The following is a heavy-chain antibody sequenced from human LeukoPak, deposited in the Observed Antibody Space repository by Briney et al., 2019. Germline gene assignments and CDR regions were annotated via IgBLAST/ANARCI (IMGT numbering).Heavy chain of an antibody. CDR1: GFTFSSCW. J-gene: IGHJ4*02. V-gene: IGHV3-74*01. CDR3: TRDFLHGGV. CDR2: INTDGTTT. D-gene: IGHD3-10*01. Sequence: PGGSLRLSCAASGFTFSSCWMHWVRQVPGKGLVWVSRINTDGTTTNYADSVKGRFTISRDNAKNTLYLQMNSLTAEDTAVYYCTRDFLHGGVWGQGTLVTVSS.